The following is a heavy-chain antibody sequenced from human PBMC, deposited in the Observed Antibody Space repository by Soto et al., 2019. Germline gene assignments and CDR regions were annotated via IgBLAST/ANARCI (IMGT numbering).Heavy chain of an antibody. V-gene: IGHV5-51*01. J-gene: IGHJ6*02. Sequence: PGESLKISCKGSGYSFTSYWIGWVRQMPGKGLEWMGIIYPGDSDTRYSPSFQGQVTISADKSISTAYLQWSSLKASDTAMYYCAREGVVVPAVPSFYYYGMDVWGQATTVTVSS. CDR2: IYPGDSDT. CDR3: AREGVVVPAVPSFYYYGMDV. CDR1: GYSFTSYW. D-gene: IGHD2-2*01.